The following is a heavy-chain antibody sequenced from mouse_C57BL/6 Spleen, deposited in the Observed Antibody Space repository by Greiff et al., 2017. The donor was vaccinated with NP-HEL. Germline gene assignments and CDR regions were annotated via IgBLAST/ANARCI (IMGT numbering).Heavy chain of an antibody. V-gene: IGHV1-50*01. J-gene: IGHJ3*01. CDR3: ARSGTGTGFAY. CDR2: IDPSDSYT. Sequence: QVQLQQPGAELVKPGASVKLSCKASGYTFTSYWMQWVKQRPGQGLEWIGEIDPSDSYTNYNQKFKGKATLTVDTSSSTAYMQLSSLTSEDSAVYYCARSGTGTGFAYWGQGTLVTVSA. D-gene: IGHD4-1*01. CDR1: GYTFTSYW.